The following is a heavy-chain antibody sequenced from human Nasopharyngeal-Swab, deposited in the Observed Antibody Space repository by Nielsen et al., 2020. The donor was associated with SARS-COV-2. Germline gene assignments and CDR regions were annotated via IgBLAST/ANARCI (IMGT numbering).Heavy chain of an antibody. D-gene: IGHD2-15*01. Sequence: WVRQAPGQGLEWMGWINPNSGGTNYAQKFQGRVTMTRDTSISTAYMELSRLRSDDTAVYYCAKDGVAVTRVPFGLDPWGQGTLVTVSS. J-gene: IGHJ5*02. CDR3: AKDGVAVTRVPFGLDP. CDR2: INPNSGGT. V-gene: IGHV1-2*02.